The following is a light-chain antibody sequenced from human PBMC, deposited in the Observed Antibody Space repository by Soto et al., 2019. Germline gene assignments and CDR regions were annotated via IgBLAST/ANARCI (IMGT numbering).Light chain of an antibody. CDR3: YEYHSWAPMT. CDR2: GAS. CDR1: QSVSSN. V-gene: IGKV3-15*01. J-gene: IGKJ5*01. Sequence: CRGGRTTLSCRSSQSVSSNLAWYQQKPGQAPRLLIYGASTRATGIPARFSGSGYGTELTLTVRRLQSDDFAAYHCYEYHSWAPMTFGQGTRWRL.